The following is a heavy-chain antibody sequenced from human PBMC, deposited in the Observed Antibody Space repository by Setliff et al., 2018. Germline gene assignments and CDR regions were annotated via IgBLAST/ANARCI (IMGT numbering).Heavy chain of an antibody. CDR2: IYTSWST. D-gene: IGHD3-3*01. J-gene: IGHJ6*03. CDR3: ARMSGFQYMDV. Sequence: PSETLSLTCTVSGGSISNTFYYWTWIRQPAGKGPEWIGQIYTSWSTNYNPSLKGRATLSIDASKRQFSLKPTSVTAADTAVYYCARMSGFQYMDVWGKGTTVTVSS. V-gene: IGHV4-61*09. CDR1: GGSISNTFYY.